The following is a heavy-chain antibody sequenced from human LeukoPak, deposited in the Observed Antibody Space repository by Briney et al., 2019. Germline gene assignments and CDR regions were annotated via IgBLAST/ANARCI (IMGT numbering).Heavy chain of an antibody. CDR1: GFTFSSYW. CDR3: ARVSRKTAAIDY. J-gene: IGHJ4*02. V-gene: IGHV3-74*01. CDR2: INSDGSST. D-gene: IGHD2-2*02. Sequence: GGSLRLSCAASGFTFSSYWMHWVRQAPGKGLVWVSRINSDGSSTSYADSVKGRFTISRDNAKNTLYLQMNSLRAEDTAVYYCARVSRKTAAIDYWGQGTLVTVSS.